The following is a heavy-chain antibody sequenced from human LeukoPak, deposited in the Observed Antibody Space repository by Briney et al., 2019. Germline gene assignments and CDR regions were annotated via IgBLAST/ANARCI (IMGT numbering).Heavy chain of an antibody. Sequence: SVKVSCKASGGXFSSYAISWVRQAPGQGLEWMGGIIPIFGTANYAQKFQGRVTITADESTSTVYMELSSLRSEDTAVYYCASPPSNYYDSSGFDYWGQGTLVTVSS. CDR3: ASPPSNYYDSSGFDY. CDR1: GGXFSSYA. V-gene: IGHV1-69*13. J-gene: IGHJ4*02. D-gene: IGHD3-22*01. CDR2: IIPIFGTA.